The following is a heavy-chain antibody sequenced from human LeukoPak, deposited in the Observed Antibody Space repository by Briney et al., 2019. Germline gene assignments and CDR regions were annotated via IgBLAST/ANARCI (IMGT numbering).Heavy chain of an antibody. CDR2: ISSSSSYI. Sequence: GGSLRLSCAASGFTFSSYSMNWVRQAPGRGLEWVSSISSSSSYIYYADSVKSRFTFSKDNAKNSLYLQMNRLRAEDTAVYYCARDRREDYDILTGLGFSYYYGMDVWGRGTTVTVSS. CDR3: ARDRREDYDILTGLGFSYYYGMDV. CDR1: GFTFSSYS. D-gene: IGHD3-9*01. J-gene: IGHJ6*02. V-gene: IGHV3-21*01.